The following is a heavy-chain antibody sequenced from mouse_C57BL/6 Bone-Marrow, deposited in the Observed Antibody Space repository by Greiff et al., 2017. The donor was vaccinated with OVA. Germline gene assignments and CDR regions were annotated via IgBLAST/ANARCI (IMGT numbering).Heavy chain of an antibody. V-gene: IGHV1-53*01. CDR2: INPSNGGT. CDR3: AREDSSGYVNYFDY. Sequence: QVQLQQPGTELVKPGASVKLSCKASGYTFTSYWMHWVKQRPGQGLEWIGNINPSNGGTNYNEKFESKATLTVDKSSSTAYMQLSSLTSEDSAVYYCAREDSSGYVNYFDYWGQGTTLTVSS. CDR1: GYTFTSYW. D-gene: IGHD3-2*02. J-gene: IGHJ2*01.